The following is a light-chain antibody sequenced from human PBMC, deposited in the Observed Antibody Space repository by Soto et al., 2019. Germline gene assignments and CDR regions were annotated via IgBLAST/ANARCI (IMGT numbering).Light chain of an antibody. CDR1: QSIRHY. V-gene: IGKV1-5*01. CDR2: GAS. J-gene: IGKJ1*01. Sequence: DIQMTQSPPTLSASVGDRVTITCRASQSIRHYLAWYQQMPGKAPKLLIYGASTLQSGVPSRFSGSGSGNEFNLTIRSLQPDDFGTYFCQHHNSYSQTFGQGTKVEIK. CDR3: QHHNSYSQT.